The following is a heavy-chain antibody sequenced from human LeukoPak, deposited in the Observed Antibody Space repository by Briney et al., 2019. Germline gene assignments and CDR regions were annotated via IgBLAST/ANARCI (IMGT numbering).Heavy chain of an antibody. CDR2: ITGSGGAT. V-gene: IGHV3-23*01. CDR1: GFTFSTYA. D-gene: IGHD3-3*01. Sequence: GGSLRLSCAASGFTFSTYAVNWVRQAPGKGLEWVSAITGSGGATYYADSVKGRFTISRDNAKNSLYLQMNSLRAEDTALYYCAKDIRGTIFGVVIPLYYYYGMDVWGQGTTVTVSS. CDR3: AKDIRGTIFGVVIPLYYYYGMDV. J-gene: IGHJ6*02.